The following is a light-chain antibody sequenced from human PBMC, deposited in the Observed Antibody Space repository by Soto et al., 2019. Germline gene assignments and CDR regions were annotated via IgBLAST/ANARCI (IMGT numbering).Light chain of an antibody. CDR2: DVS. CDR1: SSDVGAYNH. V-gene: IGLV2-14*03. Sequence: QSVLTQPASVSGSPGQSITISCTGSSSDVGAYNHVSWYQQYPGKVPKLMIYDVSDRPSGVSNRFSGSKSGTSASLAITGLQAEDEADYYCQSYDTSLSDYVFGTGTKVTVL. J-gene: IGLJ1*01. CDR3: QSYDTSLSDYV.